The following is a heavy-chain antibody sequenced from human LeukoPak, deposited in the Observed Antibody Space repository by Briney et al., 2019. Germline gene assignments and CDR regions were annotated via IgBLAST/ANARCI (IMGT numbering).Heavy chain of an antibody. CDR2: INHNRGGT. J-gene: IGHJ4*02. D-gene: IGHD1-1*01. CDR3: ASLRPMEPVDY. V-gene: IGHV1-2*06. CDR1: GYTFTGYY. Sequence: ASVKVSCKASGYTFTGYYMHWVRQAPGQGLEGMGRINHNRGGTNYAEKLQGRVTMTRDTSMSTAYMEVSRLRSDDTAVYYCASLRPMEPVDYWGQGTLVTVSS.